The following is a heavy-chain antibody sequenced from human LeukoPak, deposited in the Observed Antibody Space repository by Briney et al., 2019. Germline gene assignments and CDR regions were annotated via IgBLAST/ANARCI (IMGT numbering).Heavy chain of an antibody. Sequence: SETLSLTCAVYGGSFSGYYWSWIRQPPGKGLEWIGEINHNGSTNYNPSLKSRVTISVDTSKNQFSLKLSSVTAADTAVYYCARVAIYPRSYPRDDSWGQGTLVTVSS. CDR1: GGSFSGYY. J-gene: IGHJ4*02. CDR3: ARVAIYPRSYPRDDS. D-gene: IGHD3-16*02. V-gene: IGHV4-34*01. CDR2: INHNGST.